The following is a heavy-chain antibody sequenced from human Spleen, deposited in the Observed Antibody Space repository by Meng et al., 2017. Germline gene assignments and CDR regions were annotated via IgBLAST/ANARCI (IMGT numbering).Heavy chain of an antibody. CDR3: AKGASTFDY. CDR2: ISDSGGNT. CDR1: GFTFSSSA. J-gene: IGHJ4*02. Sequence: GGSLRLSCAAYGFTFSSSAMTWVRQAPGEGLEWVSGISDSGGNTYHADSVKGRFTISRDNSKNTLYRQMNSLRAEDTAVYYCAKGASTFDYWGQGTLVTVSS. V-gene: IGHV3-23*01.